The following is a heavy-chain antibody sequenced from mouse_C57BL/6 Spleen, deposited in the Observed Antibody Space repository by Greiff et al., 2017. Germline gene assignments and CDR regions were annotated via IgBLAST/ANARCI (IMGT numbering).Heavy chain of an antibody. CDR2: IYPRSGNT. CDR1: GYTFTSYG. Sequence: QVQLKQSGAELARPGASVKLSCKASGYTFTSYGISWVKQRTGQGLEWIGEIYPRSGNTYYNEKFKGKATLTADKSSSTAYMELRSLTSEDSAVYFCARKGGYDEGGYFDYWGQGTTLTVSS. D-gene: IGHD2-2*01. CDR3: ARKGGYDEGGYFDY. J-gene: IGHJ2*01. V-gene: IGHV1-81*01.